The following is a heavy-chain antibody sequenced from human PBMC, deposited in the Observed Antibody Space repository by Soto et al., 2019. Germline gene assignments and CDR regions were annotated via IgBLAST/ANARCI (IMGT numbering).Heavy chain of an antibody. Sequence: GGALRLSCGASGITFSRCLMSWVRQAPGKGLEWVASISQDGTDTDYVDSVKGRFAISRDNPKNSLYLQMNSLRADDTAVYYCARDPLSYGDYAQTYWYFDLWCRGTRVTVSS. V-gene: IGHV3-7*01. CDR3: ARDPLSYGDYAQTYWYFDL. D-gene: IGHD4-17*01. CDR1: GITFSRCL. CDR2: ISQDGTDT. J-gene: IGHJ2*01.